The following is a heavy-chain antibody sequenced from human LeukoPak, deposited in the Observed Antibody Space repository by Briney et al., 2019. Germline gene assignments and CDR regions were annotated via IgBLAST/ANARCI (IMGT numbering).Heavy chain of an antibody. V-gene: IGHV3-66*01. CDR3: AKAPYYYDSSGYYPVDY. CDR1: GFTVSSSY. D-gene: IGHD3-22*01. CDR2: IYSGGST. Sequence: GGSLRLSCAASGFTVSSSYMSWVRQAPGKGLEWVSVIYSGGSTYYADSVKGRFTISRDNSKNTLYLQMNSLRAEDTAVYYCAKAPYYYDSSGYYPVDYWGQGTLVTVSS. J-gene: IGHJ4*02.